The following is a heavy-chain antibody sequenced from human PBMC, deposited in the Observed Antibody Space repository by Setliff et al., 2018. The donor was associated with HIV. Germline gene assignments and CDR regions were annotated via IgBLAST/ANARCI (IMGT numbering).Heavy chain of an antibody. CDR1: GYTFNNFY. D-gene: IGHD2-15*01. V-gene: IGHV1-46*02. Sequence: ASVKVSCKASGYTFNNFYLHWVRLAPGQGLEWMGMVNPSGGSTVYAQKFQGRVTMTSDTSTNTVYMDLSSLRSDDTALYFCTRCAPGPYCRNSFDYWGRGALVTVSS. CDR3: TRCAPGPYCRNSFDY. J-gene: IGHJ4*02. CDR2: VNPSGGST.